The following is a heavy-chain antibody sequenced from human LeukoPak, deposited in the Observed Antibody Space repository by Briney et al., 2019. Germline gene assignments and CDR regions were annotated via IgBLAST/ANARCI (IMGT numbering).Heavy chain of an antibody. CDR1: GFTFSSYG. V-gene: IGHV3-30*02. J-gene: IGHJ4*02. CDR2: IRYDGSNK. D-gene: IGHD3-3*01. Sequence: PGGSLRLSCAASGFTFSSYGMHWVRQAPGKGLEWMAVIRYDGSNKYYADSVKGRFTISRDNSKNTLYLQMNSLRAEDTAVYYCAKTLKDFWSGYIQPPDYWGQGTLVTVSS. CDR3: AKTLKDFWSGYIQPPDY.